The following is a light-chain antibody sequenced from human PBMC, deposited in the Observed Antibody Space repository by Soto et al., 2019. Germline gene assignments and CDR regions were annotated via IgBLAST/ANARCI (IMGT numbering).Light chain of an antibody. Sequence: EIVLTQSPATLSLSPGERATLSCGASQSVYSNFLAWYQQKPGLAPRLLIYDASSRATGIPDRFSGGGSGTAFTLPIARLEPEDFAVYYCQQYGRLIPFGHGTRREI. CDR1: QSVYSNF. V-gene: IGKV3D-20*01. CDR3: QQYGRLIP. J-gene: IGKJ5*01. CDR2: DAS.